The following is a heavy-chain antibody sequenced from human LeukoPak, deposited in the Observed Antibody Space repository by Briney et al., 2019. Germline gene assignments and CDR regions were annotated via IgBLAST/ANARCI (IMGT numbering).Heavy chain of an antibody. J-gene: IGHJ4*02. D-gene: IGHD4/OR15-4a*01. V-gene: IGHV4-4*02. CDR2: IYYSGTT. Sequence: SETLSLTCAVSGGSISSGNWWSWVRQPPGKGLEWIGYIYYSGTTNYNPSLKGRVTMSVDTSKNQFSLTLTSVTAADTAVYYCVRRDYGGPRAPDYWGQGTLVTVSS. CDR3: VRRDYGGPRAPDY. CDR1: GGSISSGNW.